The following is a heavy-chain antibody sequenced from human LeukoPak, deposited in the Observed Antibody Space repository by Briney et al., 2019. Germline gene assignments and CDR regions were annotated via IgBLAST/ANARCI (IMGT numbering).Heavy chain of an antibody. CDR2: INTNTGNP. J-gene: IGHJ1*01. V-gene: IGHV7-4-1*02. D-gene: IGHD1-7*01. CDR1: GYIFDIYA. Sequence: ASVKVSCKASGYIFDIYALIWVRQAPGQGLELMGWINTNTGNPTYAQGFTGRFVFSLDTSVSTAYLQISSLKAEDTAVYYCARDYTLTLGTTTYFQHWGQGTLVTVSS. CDR3: ARDYTLTLGTTTYFQH.